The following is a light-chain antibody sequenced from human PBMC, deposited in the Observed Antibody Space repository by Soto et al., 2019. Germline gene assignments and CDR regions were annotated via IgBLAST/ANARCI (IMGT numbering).Light chain of an antibody. CDR1: TGGVTSGHY. V-gene: IGLV7-46*01. Sequence: QAVVTQEPSLTVSPGGTVTLTCGSSTGGVTSGHYPYWFQQRPGQAPRTLISDTSNRHSWTPARFSGSLLGGKFAQTLSGAEPEDEAEYYCSLTYSGVVVFGGGTKLTVL. CDR2: DTS. CDR3: SLTYSGVVV. J-gene: IGLJ2*01.